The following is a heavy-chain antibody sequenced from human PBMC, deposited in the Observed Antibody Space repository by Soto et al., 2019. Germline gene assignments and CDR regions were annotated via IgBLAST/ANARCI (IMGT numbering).Heavy chain of an antibody. Sequence: ASVKVSCKASGYTFTSYAISWVRQAPGQGLEWMGWISAYNGNTNYAQNLQGRVTMTTDTSTSTAYMELRSLRSDDTAMYYCARLQAAAGDNDLTFDYWGQGTLVTVSS. J-gene: IGHJ4*02. D-gene: IGHD6-13*01. CDR2: ISAYNGNT. CDR1: GYTFTSYA. V-gene: IGHV1-18*01. CDR3: ARLQAAAGDNDLTFDY.